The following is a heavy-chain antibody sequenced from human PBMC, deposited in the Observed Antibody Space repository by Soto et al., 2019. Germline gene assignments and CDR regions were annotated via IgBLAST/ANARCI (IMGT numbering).Heavy chain of an antibody. CDR2: IYTSGST. CDR1: GGSISSYY. V-gene: IGHV4-4*07. CDR3: YGSGSYPYYGMDV. D-gene: IGHD3-10*01. Sequence: SETLSLTCTVSGGSISSYYWSWIRQPAGKGLEWIGRIYTSGSTNYNPSLKSRVTMSVDTSKNQFSLKLSSVTAADTAVYYCYGSGSYPYYGMDVWRGGTTVTVS. J-gene: IGHJ6*02.